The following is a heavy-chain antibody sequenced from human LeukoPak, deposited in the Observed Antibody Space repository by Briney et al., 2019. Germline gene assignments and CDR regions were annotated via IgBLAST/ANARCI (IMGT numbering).Heavy chain of an antibody. D-gene: IGHD3-9*01. V-gene: IGHV1-2*02. CDR2: IKPNSGGT. CDR3: ARGPHERIYDILTGFDY. J-gene: IGHJ4*02. Sequence: ASVKVSCKASGYTFTGHSMYWVRQAPGQGLEWMGWIKPNSGGTNYAQKFQGRVTMTRDTSISTAYMELSRLRSDDTAVYYCARGPHERIYDILTGFDYWGQGTLVTVSS. CDR1: GYTFTGHS.